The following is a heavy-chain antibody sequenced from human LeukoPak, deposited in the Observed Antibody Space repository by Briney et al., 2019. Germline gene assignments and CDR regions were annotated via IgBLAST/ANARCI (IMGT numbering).Heavy chain of an antibody. CDR3: ARGPTTITTRNLFNP. V-gene: IGHV4-4*07. D-gene: IGHD4-17*01. J-gene: IGHJ5*02. CDR1: GGSISSYY. CDR2: IYIREST. Sequence: SETLSLTCTVSGGSISSYYWSWLRQPAGKGLEWIGRIYIRESTNYNPSLKSRVTMSVDTSKNQFSLNLSSVTAADTAVYSCARGPTTITTRNLFNPWGQGTLVTVSS.